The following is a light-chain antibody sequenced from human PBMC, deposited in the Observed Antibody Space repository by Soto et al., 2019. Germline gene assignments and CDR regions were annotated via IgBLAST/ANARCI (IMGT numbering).Light chain of an antibody. CDR1: SSDVGGYNY. CDR2: EVS. CDR3: SSYTRRSTRV. V-gene: IGLV2-14*01. Sequence: QSALTQPASVSGSPGQSITISCTGPSSDVGGYNYVSWYQQQPGKAPKLMIYEVSNRPSGVSNLFSGSKSGNTASLTISGRQAEDEDGYYCSSYTRRSTRVFGTVTKVTVL. J-gene: IGLJ1*01.